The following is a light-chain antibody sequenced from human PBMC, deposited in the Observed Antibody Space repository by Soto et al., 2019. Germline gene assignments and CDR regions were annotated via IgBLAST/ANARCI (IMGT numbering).Light chain of an antibody. CDR3: QQRSNWPPIT. CDR1: QSVSRY. CDR2: DAS. V-gene: IGKV3-11*01. Sequence: EILMTQSPSTMSVSPGERATLSCRSSQSVSRYLAWYQQKPGQAHRLLIYDASNRATGIPARFSGSGSGTDFTLTISSLEPEDFAVYYCQQRSNWPPITFGQGTRLEIK. J-gene: IGKJ5*01.